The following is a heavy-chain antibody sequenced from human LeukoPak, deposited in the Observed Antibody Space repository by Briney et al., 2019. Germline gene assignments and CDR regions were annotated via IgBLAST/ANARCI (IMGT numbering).Heavy chain of an antibody. V-gene: IGHV5-51*01. CDR1: GYTFSKFW. CDR2: IYPGDSDT. Sequence: GESLKISCKGSGYTFSKFWIGWVRQMPGKGLEWMGIIYPGDSDTRYSPSFQRQVTISVDKSISTAYLQWSSLKASDTAMYYCAIKWYNWFDPWGQGTLVTVSS. CDR3: AIKWYNWFDP. D-gene: IGHD2-15*01. J-gene: IGHJ5*02.